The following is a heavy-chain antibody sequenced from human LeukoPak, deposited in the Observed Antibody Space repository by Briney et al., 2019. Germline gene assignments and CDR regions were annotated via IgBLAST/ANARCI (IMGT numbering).Heavy chain of an antibody. CDR1: GFTLISYD. J-gene: IGHJ5*02. D-gene: IGHD6-19*01. CDR2: IGTAGGT. V-gene: IGHV3-13*01. CDR3: ARSLYSSGDH. Sequence: PGGSLRLSCAASGFTLISYDMHRVRQAPGKGLEWVSGIGTAGGTYYPGSVKGRFTISRDNGKNSLYLQMNSLRAGDTAVYYCARSLYSSGDHWGQGTLVTVSS.